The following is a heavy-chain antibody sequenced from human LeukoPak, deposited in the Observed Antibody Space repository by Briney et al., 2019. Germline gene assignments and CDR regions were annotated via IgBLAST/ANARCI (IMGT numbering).Heavy chain of an antibody. J-gene: IGHJ4*02. CDR1: GGSISSCY. D-gene: IGHD2-2*01. Sequence: PSETLSLTCTVSGGSISSCYWSWIRQPPGKGLEWIGYIYYSGSTNYNPSLKSRVTISVDTSKNQFSLKLSSVTAADTAVYYCARAARACSSTSCYEFYFDYWGQGTLVTVSS. CDR3: ARAARACSSTSCYEFYFDY. V-gene: IGHV4-59*01. CDR2: IYYSGST.